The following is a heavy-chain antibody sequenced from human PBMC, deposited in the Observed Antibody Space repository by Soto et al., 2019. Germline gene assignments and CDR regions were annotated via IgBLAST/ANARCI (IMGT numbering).Heavy chain of an antibody. CDR1: GFTFSSYG. Sequence: QVQLVESGGGVVQPGRSLRLSCAVSGFTFSSYGMHWVRQAPGKGLEWVAVIWYDGSNKYYADSVKGRFTISRDNSKNTLYLQMNSLRAEDTAVYYCARDRRGSSSGWFDPWGQGTLVTVSS. CDR3: ARDRRGSSSGWFDP. CDR2: IWYDGSNK. D-gene: IGHD6-6*01. J-gene: IGHJ5*02. V-gene: IGHV3-33*08.